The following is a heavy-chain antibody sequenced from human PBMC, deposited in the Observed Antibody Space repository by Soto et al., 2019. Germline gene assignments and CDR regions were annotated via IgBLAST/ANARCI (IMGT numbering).Heavy chain of an antibody. CDR3: AKDGEYSSSWFDY. J-gene: IGHJ4*02. V-gene: IGHV3-23*01. CDR1: GFTFSSYA. Sequence: GGSLRLSCAASGFTFSSYAMSWVRQAPGKGLEWVSAISGSGGSTYYADSVKGRLTISRDNSKNTLYLQMNSLRAEDTAVYYCAKDGEYSSSWFDYWGQGTLVTVSS. D-gene: IGHD6-13*01. CDR2: ISGSGGST.